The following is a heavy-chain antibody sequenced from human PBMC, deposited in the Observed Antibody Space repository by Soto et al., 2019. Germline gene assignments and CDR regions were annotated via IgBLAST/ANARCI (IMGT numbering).Heavy chain of an antibody. J-gene: IGHJ6*03. V-gene: IGHV3-13*01. CDR1: GFTFSSYD. CDR2: IGTAGDT. D-gene: IGHD4-4*01. Sequence: GGSLRLSCAASGFTFSSYDMHWVRQATGKGLEWVSAIGTAGDTYYPGSVKGRLTISRENAKNSLYLQMNSLRAGDTAVYYCARALGDYSNYYYYYYYMDVWGKGTTVTVSS. CDR3: ARALGDYSNYYYYYYYMDV.